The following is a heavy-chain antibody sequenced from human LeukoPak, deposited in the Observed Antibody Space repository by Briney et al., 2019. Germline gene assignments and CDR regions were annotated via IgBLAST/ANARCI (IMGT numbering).Heavy chain of an antibody. Sequence: QTGGSLRLSCAASGFTFSSYEMNWVRQAPGKGLEWVSYISSSGSTIYYADSVKGRFTISRGNAKNSLYLQMNSLRAEDTAVYYCARVGYCSSTSCYASYYFDYWGQGTLVTVSS. D-gene: IGHD2-2*01. CDR1: GFTFSSYE. CDR2: ISSSGSTI. CDR3: ARVGYCSSTSCYASYYFDY. V-gene: IGHV3-48*03. J-gene: IGHJ4*02.